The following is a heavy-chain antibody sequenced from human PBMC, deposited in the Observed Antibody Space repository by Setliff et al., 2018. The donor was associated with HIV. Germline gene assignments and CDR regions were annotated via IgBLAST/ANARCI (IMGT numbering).Heavy chain of an antibody. CDR3: ARETSYIGGSCRPYYFDF. J-gene: IGHJ4*02. V-gene: IGHV3-30*04. Sequence: LRLSCAASGFTFRDYAIHWVRQAPGKGLEWVALISHDGVYKNYADSVKGRFTVSRDSSKNTVYLEMNSLSIDDTAVYYCARETSYIGGSCRPYYFDFWGQGTLVTVSS. CDR1: GFTFRDYA. D-gene: IGHD3-16*02. CDR2: ISHDGVYK.